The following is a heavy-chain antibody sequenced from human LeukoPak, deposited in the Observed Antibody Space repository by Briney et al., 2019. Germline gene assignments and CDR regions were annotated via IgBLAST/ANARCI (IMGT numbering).Heavy chain of an antibody. V-gene: IGHV1-46*01. J-gene: IGHJ4*02. CDR2: INPSGGST. D-gene: IGHD3-10*01. Sequence: ASVKVSCKSSGYTFTSYYMYWVRQAPGQGLEWMEIINPSGGSTRYAQKFQGRVTMTRGTSTSTVYMELSSLRSEDTAVYYCARDSGMVRGTVDYWGQGTLVTVSS. CDR3: ARDSGMVRGTVDY. CDR1: GYTFTSYY.